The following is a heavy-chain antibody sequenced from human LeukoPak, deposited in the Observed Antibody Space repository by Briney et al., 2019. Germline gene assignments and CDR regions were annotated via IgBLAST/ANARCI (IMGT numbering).Heavy chain of an antibody. CDR3: ASRSYDFWSGHFDY. D-gene: IGHD3-3*01. CDR2: ISSSSSYI. V-gene: IGHV3-21*01. J-gene: IGHJ4*02. Sequence: GSLGLSCAASGFTFSSYSMNWVRQAPGKGLEWVSSISSSSSYIYYADSVKGRFTISRDNAKNSLYLQMNNLRAEDTAVYYCASRSYDFWSGHFDYWGQGTLVTVSS. CDR1: GFTFSSYS.